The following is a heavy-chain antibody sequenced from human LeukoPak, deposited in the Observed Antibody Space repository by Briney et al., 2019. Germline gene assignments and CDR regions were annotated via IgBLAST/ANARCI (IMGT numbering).Heavy chain of an antibody. CDR2: VDPEDGET. Sequence: ASVKVSCKVSGYTFTDYYMHWVQQAPGKGLEWMGLVDPEDGETIYAEKFQGRVTITADTSTDTAYMELNSLRSEDTAVYYCATGFREFNPDYWGQGTLVTVSS. CDR3: ATGFREFNPDY. J-gene: IGHJ4*02. V-gene: IGHV1-69-2*01. CDR1: GYTFTDYY. D-gene: IGHD3-10*01.